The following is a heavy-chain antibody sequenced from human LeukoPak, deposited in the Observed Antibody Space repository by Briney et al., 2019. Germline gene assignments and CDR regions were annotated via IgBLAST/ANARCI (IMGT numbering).Heavy chain of an antibody. J-gene: IGHJ4*02. V-gene: IGHV3-30*02. CDR3: AKGGDYSNYVADY. CDR1: GFTFSSYG. CDR2: IRYDGSNT. D-gene: IGHD4-11*01. Sequence: QPGGSLRLSCAASGFTFSSYGMYWVRQAPGRRLEWVAFIRYDGSNTYYADSVKGRFTISLDNSKNTPYLQMNSLRAEDTAVYYCAKGGDYSNYVADYWGQGTLVTVSS.